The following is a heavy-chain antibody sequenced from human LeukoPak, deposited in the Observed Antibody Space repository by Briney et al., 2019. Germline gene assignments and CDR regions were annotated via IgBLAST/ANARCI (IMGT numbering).Heavy chain of an antibody. CDR1: GGSFSGYY. CDR2: INHSGST. V-gene: IGHV4-34*01. J-gene: IGHJ5*02. CDR3: AGTYNWFDP. Sequence: SETLSLTCAVYGGSFSGYYWSWIRQPPGKGLEWIGEINHSGSTNYNPSLKSRVTISVDTSKNQFPLKLSSVTAADTAVYYCAGTYNWFDPWGQGTLVTVSS.